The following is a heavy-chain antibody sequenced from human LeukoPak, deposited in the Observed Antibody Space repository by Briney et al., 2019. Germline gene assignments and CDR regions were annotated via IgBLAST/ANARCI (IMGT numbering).Heavy chain of an antibody. CDR3: ARGGDSSSWYLYYFDY. CDR1: GGSFSGYY. CDR2: INHSGST. J-gene: IGHJ4*02. Sequence: SETLSLTCAVYGGSFSGYYWSWIRQPPGKGLEWIGEINHSGSTNYNLSLKSRVTISVDTSKNQFSLKLSSVTAADTAVYYCARGGDSSSWYLYYFDYWGQGTLVTVSS. V-gene: IGHV4-34*01. D-gene: IGHD6-13*01.